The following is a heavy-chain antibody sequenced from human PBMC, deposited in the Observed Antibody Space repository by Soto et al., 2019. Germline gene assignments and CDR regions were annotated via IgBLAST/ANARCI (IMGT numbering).Heavy chain of an antibody. CDR2: ISAYNGNT. CDR3: ARGRMDTVTTCYFDD. D-gene: IGHD4-17*01. V-gene: IGHV1-18*01. CDR1: GYTFTSYG. J-gene: IGHJ4*02. Sequence: GASVKVSCKASGYTFTSYGISWVRQAPGQGLEWMGWISAYNGNTNYAQKLQGRVTMTTDTSTSTAYMELRSLRSDDTAVYYCARGRMDTVTTCYFDDWGKGTLVTDSS.